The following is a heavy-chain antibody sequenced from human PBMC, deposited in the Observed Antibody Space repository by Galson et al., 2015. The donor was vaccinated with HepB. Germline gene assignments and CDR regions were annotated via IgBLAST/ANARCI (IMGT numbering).Heavy chain of an antibody. CDR3: ARERGEMATSNYFDY. D-gene: IGHD5-24*01. Sequence: SLRLSCAASGFTFSSYAMHWVRQAPGKGLEWVAVISYDGSNKYYADSVKGRFTISRDNSKNTLYLQMNSLRAEDTAVYYCARERGEMATSNYFDYWGQGTLVTVSS. CDR2: ISYDGSNK. CDR1: GFTFSSYA. J-gene: IGHJ4*02. V-gene: IGHV3-30-3*01.